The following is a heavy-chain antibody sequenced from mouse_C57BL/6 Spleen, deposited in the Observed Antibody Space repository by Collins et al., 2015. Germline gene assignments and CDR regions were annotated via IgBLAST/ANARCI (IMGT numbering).Heavy chain of an antibody. V-gene: IGHV1-53*01. CDR2: INPSNGGT. Sequence: QVQLQQPGTELVKPGASVKLSCKASGYTFTSYWMHWVKQRPGQGLEWIGNINPSNGGTNYNEKFKSKATLTVDKSSSTAYMQLSSLTSEDSAVYYCARHPIYYYGSSFYAMDYWGQGTSVTVSS. D-gene: IGHD1-1*01. J-gene: IGHJ4*01. CDR3: ARHPIYYYGSSFYAMDY. CDR1: GYTFTSYW.